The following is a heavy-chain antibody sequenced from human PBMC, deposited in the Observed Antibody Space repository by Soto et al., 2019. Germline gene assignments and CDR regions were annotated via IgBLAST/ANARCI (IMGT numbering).Heavy chain of an antibody. D-gene: IGHD3-3*01. CDR2: IIPIFGTA. CDR1: GGTLSSYA. CDR3: ASHNPDFWSGYPDYYGMDV. Sequence: SVKVSCKASGGTLSSYAISWVRQAPGQGLEWMGGIIPIFGTANYAQKFQGRVTIPADESTSTAYMELSSMRSEDTAVYYYASHNPDFWSGYPDYYGMDVCGQGTTVTVSS. V-gene: IGHV1-69*13. J-gene: IGHJ6*02.